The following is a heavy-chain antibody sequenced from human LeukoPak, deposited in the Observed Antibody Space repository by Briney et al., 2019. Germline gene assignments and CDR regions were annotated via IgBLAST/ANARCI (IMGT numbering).Heavy chain of an antibody. CDR1: GGTFSSYA. CDR3: ARSEESGAYYYGSGRPYGMDV. Sequence: SVKVSCKASGGTFSSYAISWVRQAPGQGLEWMGGIIPIFGTANYAQKLQGRVTITADESTSTAYMELSSLRSEDTAVYYCARSEESGAYYYGSGRPYGMDVWGKGTTVTVSS. D-gene: IGHD3-10*01. J-gene: IGHJ6*04. V-gene: IGHV1-69*01. CDR2: IIPIFGTA.